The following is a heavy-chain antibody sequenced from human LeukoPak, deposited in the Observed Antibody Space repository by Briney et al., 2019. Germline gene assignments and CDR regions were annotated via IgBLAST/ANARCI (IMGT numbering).Heavy chain of an antibody. CDR1: GYSISSGYY. D-gene: IGHD2-2*01. Sequence: SETLSLTCTVSGYSISSGYYWGWIRQPPGKGLEWIGSIYHSGSTYYNPSLKSRVTISVDTSKNQFSLKLSSVTAADTAVYYCAIDPDIVVVPAADWGQGTLVTVSS. V-gene: IGHV4-38-2*02. CDR3: AIDPDIVVVPAAD. J-gene: IGHJ4*02. CDR2: IYHSGST.